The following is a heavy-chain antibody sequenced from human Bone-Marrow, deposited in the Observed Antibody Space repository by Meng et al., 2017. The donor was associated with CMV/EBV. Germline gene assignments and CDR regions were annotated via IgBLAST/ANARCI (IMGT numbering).Heavy chain of an antibody. Sequence: CAASGFTFSSYSMNWVRQAPGKGLEWVSSISSSSSYIYYADSVKGRFTISRDNAKNSLYLQMNSLRAEDTAVYYCARKVGATTHHFDYWGQGTLVTVSS. CDR3: ARKVGATTHHFDY. CDR2: ISSSSSYI. CDR1: GFTFSSYS. J-gene: IGHJ4*02. D-gene: IGHD1-26*01. V-gene: IGHV3-21*01.